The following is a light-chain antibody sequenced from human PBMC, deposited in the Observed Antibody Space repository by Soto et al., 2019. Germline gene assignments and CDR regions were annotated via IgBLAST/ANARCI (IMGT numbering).Light chain of an antibody. Sequence: ALTQPPSASGTPGQRVTISCSGSSSNIGSNYVYWYQQLPGTAPKLLIYRNNQRPSGVPDRFSGSKSGTSASLAISGLRSENEADYYCAAWDDSLSGSYVFGTGTKVTVL. CDR2: RNN. CDR1: SSNIGSNY. J-gene: IGLJ1*01. V-gene: IGLV1-47*01. CDR3: AAWDDSLSGSYV.